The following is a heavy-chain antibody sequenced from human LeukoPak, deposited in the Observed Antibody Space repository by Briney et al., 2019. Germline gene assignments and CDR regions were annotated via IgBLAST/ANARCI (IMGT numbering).Heavy chain of an antibody. D-gene: IGHD4-17*01. CDR3: ARECDYGDYFAFYYFDY. CDR2: IYTSGST. CDR1: GGSISSYY. J-gene: IGHJ4*02. V-gene: IGHV4-4*07. Sequence: SETLSLTCTVSGGSISSYYWSWIRQPAGKGLEWIGRIYTSGSTNYNPSLKSRVTMSVDTSKNQFSLKLSSVTAADTAVYYCARECDYGDYFAFYYFDYWGQGTLVTVSS.